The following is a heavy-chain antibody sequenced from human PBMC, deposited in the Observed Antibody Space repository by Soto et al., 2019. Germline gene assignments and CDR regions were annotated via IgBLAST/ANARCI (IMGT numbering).Heavy chain of an antibody. Sequence: PSETLSLTCTVSGGSVSSGSYYWGWIRHPPGKGLEWIGYIYYSGITNYNPSLKSRVTISVDTSKNQFSLKLSSVTAADTAVYYCASAYCSGGSCYRSKINWFDPWGQGTLVTVS. CDR2: IYYSGIT. V-gene: IGHV4-61*01. D-gene: IGHD2-15*01. J-gene: IGHJ5*02. CDR1: GGSVSSGSYY. CDR3: ASAYCSGGSCYRSKINWFDP.